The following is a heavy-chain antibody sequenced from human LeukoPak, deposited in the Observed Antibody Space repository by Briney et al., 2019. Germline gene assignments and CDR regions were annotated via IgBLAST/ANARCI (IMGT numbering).Heavy chain of an antibody. CDR2: ISHEGSGT. V-gene: IGHV3-74*01. CDR1: GFSLSSYW. J-gene: IGHJ6*01. Sequence: GGSLRLSCAASGFSLSSYWMHWVRQAPGKGLVWVSRISHEGSGTTYADSVKGRFTISRDNSTNTLYLQMNSLRDEDAAVYHCTRVQAGRSGLMDVWGRGTAVTVSS. D-gene: IGHD2-8*02. CDR3: TRVQAGRSGLMDV.